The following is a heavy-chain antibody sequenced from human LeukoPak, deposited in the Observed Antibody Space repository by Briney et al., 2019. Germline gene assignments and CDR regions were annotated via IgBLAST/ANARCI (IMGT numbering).Heavy chain of an antibody. V-gene: IGHV4-34*01. CDR3: ARGRAYYYASGSQYYFDY. D-gene: IGHD3-10*01. Sequence: SETLSLTCAVYGGSFSGYYWSWIRQPPGKGLEWIGEINHSGSTNYNPSLKSRVTISVDTSKNQFSLKLSSVTAADTAVYYCARGRAYYYASGSQYYFDYWGQGTLVTVSS. J-gene: IGHJ4*02. CDR1: GGSFSGYY. CDR2: INHSGST.